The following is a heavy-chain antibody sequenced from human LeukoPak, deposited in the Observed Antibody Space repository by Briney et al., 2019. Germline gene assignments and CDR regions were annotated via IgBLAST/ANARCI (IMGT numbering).Heavy chain of an antibody. V-gene: IGHV4-34*01. D-gene: IGHD2-21*02. CDR3: ARGIPSRRVSTAYPYP. CDR2: INHSGST. Sequence: SETLSLTCAVSGGSFSGYYWSWIRQPPGKGLEWIGEINHSGSTNYNPSLKSRVTISVDTSKNQFSLKLSSVTAADTAVYYCARGIPSRRVSTAYPYPWGQGTLVTVSS. J-gene: IGHJ5*02. CDR1: GGSFSGYY.